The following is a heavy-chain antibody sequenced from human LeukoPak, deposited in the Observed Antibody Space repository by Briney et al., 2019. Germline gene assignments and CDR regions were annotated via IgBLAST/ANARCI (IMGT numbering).Heavy chain of an antibody. J-gene: IGHJ4*02. D-gene: IGHD3/OR15-3a*01. CDR3: VRARHRTGSVWDFVY. CDR2: INGDGTST. Sequence: PGGSLRLSCAASGFTFSIYNMHWVRQAPGKGLVWVSRINGDGTSTNYADAVTGQFTVSRDNDKTTLYLQMNSVRAAATDVYYCVRARHRTGSVWDFVYWGQGILVTVSS. V-gene: IGHV3-74*01. CDR1: GFTFSIYN.